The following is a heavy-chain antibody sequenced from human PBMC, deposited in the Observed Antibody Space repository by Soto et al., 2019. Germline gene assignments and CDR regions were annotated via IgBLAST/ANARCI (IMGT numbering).Heavy chain of an antibody. Sequence: QVQLLQSGAEVKKPGSSVRVSCKASGDIFTRYSFSWVRQAPGQGLEWMGGVIPLFGTSNYGQKFQGRVTITADKSTSTAFMEINGLRSDDTAVYYCAGAPAGDYYYYYKLDVWGQGTAVTVS. CDR1: GDIFTRYS. CDR3: AGAPAGDYYYYYKLDV. CDR2: VIPLFGTS. D-gene: IGHD6-13*01. V-gene: IGHV1-69*06. J-gene: IGHJ6*02.